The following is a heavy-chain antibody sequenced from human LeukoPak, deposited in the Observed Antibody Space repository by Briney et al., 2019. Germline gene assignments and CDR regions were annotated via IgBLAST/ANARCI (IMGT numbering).Heavy chain of an antibody. CDR3: ARGGYYDSSGYSWFDP. CDR2: ISAYNGNT. CDR1: GYTFTSYG. D-gene: IGHD3-22*01. V-gene: IGHV1-18*01. J-gene: IGHJ5*02. Sequence: ASVKVSCKASGYTFTSYGISWVRQAPRQGLEWMGWISAYNGNTNYAQKLQGRVTMTTDTSTSTAYMELRSLRSDDTAVYYCARGGYYDSSGYSWFDPWGQGTLVTVSS.